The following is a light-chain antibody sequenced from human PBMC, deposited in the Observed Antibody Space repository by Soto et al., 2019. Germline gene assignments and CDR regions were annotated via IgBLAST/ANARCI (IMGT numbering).Light chain of an antibody. CDR3: QQYATSPLT. CDR2: DAS. CDR1: QSVSNNY. V-gene: IGKV3-20*01. J-gene: IGKJ4*01. Sequence: EIVLTQSPGPLSLSPGERATLSCRASQSVSNNYLAWYQQRPGQAPRLLIYDASHRAAGIPARFSGSGFGTDCTLTISRLEPEDFALYYCQQYATSPLTLGGGTKVDIK.